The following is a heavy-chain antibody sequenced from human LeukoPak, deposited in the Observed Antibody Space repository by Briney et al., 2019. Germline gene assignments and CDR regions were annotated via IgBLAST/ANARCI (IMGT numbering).Heavy chain of an antibody. Sequence: FTXXXXXMHWXXXAPGXXLXXVAFIRYDGSNKYYADSVKGRFTISRDNAKNSLYLQMNSLRAEDTALYYCARSTLTYSSSDYWGQGTLVTVSS. J-gene: IGHJ4*02. D-gene: IGHD6-19*01. CDR2: IRYDGSNK. V-gene: IGHV3-33*01. CDR3: ARSTLTYSSSDY. CDR1: FTXXXXX.